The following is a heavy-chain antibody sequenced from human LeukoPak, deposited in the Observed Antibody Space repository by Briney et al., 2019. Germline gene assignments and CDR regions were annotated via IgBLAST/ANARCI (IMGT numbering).Heavy chain of an antibody. CDR1: GGSFSGYY. CDR2: INHSGST. J-gene: IGHJ3*02. Sequence: SETLSLTCAVYGGSFSGYYWSWIRQPPGKGLEWIGEINHSGSTNYNPSLKSRVTISVDTSKNQFSLKLSSVTGADTAVYYCATTPEGLAAADAFDIWGQGTMVTVSS. D-gene: IGHD6-13*01. V-gene: IGHV4-34*01. CDR3: ATTPEGLAAADAFDI.